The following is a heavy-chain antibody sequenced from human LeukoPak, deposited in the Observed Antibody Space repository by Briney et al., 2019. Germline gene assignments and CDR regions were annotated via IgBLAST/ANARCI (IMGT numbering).Heavy chain of an antibody. J-gene: IGHJ4*02. D-gene: IGHD1-1*01. CDR1: APGDDFRSHS. CDR3: AREWNSRATFDY. Sequence: GGSLRLSCRASAPGDDFRSHSMNWVRQAPGKGLEWISYIHSSGNYIFDAASVKGRFTVSRDNARHSLYLQMNSLRVEDTAMYYCAREWNSRATFDYWGQGTLVTVSS. V-gene: IGHV3-21*05. CDR2: IHSSGNYI.